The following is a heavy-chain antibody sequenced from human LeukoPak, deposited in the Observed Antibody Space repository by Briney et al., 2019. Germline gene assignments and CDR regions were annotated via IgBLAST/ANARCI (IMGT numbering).Heavy chain of an antibody. CDR3: ARHGYSYGWTDAFDI. V-gene: IGHV1-46*01. J-gene: IGHJ3*02. CDR1: GYTFTGYY. CDR2: INHSGGIT. Sequence: GASVKVSCKASGYTFTGYYIHWVPQAPGQGLEWMGIINHSGGITSYAQKFQGRVTMTRDMSTSTVYMELSSLRSEDTAVYYCARHGYSYGWTDAFDIWGQGTMVTVSS. D-gene: IGHD5-18*01.